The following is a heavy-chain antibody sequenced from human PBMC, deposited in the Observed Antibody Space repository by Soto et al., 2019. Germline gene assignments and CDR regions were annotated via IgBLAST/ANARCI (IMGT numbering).Heavy chain of an antibody. D-gene: IGHD3-10*01. CDR1: GYTFTGYY. V-gene: IGHV1-2*02. CDR3: ARKGGYGWRRYPFDY. J-gene: IGHJ4*02. Sequence: ASVTVSCKATGYTFTGYYMHWVRQAPGQGLEWMGWINSNRGGTNYAQKLRGRATMTRDTSISTADMELSRLSSDDTPVYYFARKGGYGWRRYPFDYWGQGTLVTVSS. CDR2: INSNRGGT.